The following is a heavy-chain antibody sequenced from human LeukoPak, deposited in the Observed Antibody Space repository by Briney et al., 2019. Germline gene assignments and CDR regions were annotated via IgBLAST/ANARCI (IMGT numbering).Heavy chain of an antibody. Sequence: PSETLSLTCTVSGGSISSGSYYWSWIRQPAGKGLEWIGRICTSGSTNYNPSLKSRVTISVDTSKNQFSLNLSSVTAADTAVYYCARERTLRWLQFGAFDIWGQGTMVTVSS. CDR1: GGSISSGSYY. CDR3: ARERTLRWLQFGAFDI. V-gene: IGHV4-61*02. D-gene: IGHD5-24*01. CDR2: ICTSGST. J-gene: IGHJ3*02.